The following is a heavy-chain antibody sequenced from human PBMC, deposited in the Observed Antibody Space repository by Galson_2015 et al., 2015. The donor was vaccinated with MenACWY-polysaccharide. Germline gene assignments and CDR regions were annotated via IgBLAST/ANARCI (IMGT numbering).Heavy chain of an antibody. CDR1: GFTFSTYA. CDR2: ISSSGDDK. V-gene: IGHV3-30*18. J-gene: IGHJ4*02. D-gene: IGHD1-26*01. Sequence: SLRLSCAASGFTFSTYAMHWVRQAPGQGLDWMATISSSGDDKYYADSVKGRFTISRDNSNNTLYLEMSSLRAGDTAVYYCVKNGYTGSSYGYFDSWGQGTLGTVSS. CDR3: VKNGYTGSSYGYFDS.